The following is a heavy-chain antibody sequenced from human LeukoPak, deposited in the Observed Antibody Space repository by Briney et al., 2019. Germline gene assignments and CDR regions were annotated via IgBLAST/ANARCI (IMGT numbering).Heavy chain of an antibody. CDR1: GGSFSGYY. Sequence: SETLSLTCAVYGGSFSGYYWSWNRQPPGKGLEWIGEINHSGSTNYNPSLKSRVTISVDTSKNQFSLKLSSVTAADTAVYYCARLPRTHCSSTSCYPKYYFDYWGQGTLVTVSS. CDR3: ARLPRTHCSSTSCYPKYYFDY. J-gene: IGHJ4*02. D-gene: IGHD2-2*01. CDR2: INHSGST. V-gene: IGHV4-34*01.